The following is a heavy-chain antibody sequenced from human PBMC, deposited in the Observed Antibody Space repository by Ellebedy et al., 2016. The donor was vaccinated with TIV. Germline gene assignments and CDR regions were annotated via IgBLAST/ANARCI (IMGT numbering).Heavy chain of an antibody. CDR3: ARGLWWHSIAFDI. Sequence: SETLSLXXTVSGDSISSGGYYWGWIRQPPGKGLEWIGSIYYSGSTYYNPSLKSRVTISVDTSKNQFSLKLSSVTAADTAVYYCARGLWWHSIAFDIWGQGTMVTVSS. CDR2: IYYSGST. D-gene: IGHD2-21*01. V-gene: IGHV4-39*07. CDR1: GDSISSGGYY. J-gene: IGHJ3*02.